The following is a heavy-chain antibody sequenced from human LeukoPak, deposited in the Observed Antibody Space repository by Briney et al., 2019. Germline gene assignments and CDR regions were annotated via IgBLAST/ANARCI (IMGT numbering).Heavy chain of an antibody. V-gene: IGHV3-7*01. Sequence: GGSLRLSCAASGFTFSSYWMSWVRQAPGKGLEWVANIKQGGSEKYYVDSVKGRFTISRDNAKNSLYLQMNSLRAEDTAVYYCARDVRLYYYDSSGHGMDVWGQGTTVTVSS. CDR2: IKQGGSEK. CDR3: ARDVRLYYYDSSGHGMDV. J-gene: IGHJ6*02. D-gene: IGHD3-22*01. CDR1: GFTFSSYW.